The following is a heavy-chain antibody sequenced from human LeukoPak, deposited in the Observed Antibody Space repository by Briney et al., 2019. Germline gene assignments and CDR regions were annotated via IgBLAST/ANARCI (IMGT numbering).Heavy chain of an antibody. CDR3: AREIYF. J-gene: IGHJ4*02. Sequence: GGSLRLSCVVSGLTFSSDSMNWVRQAPGKGLEWISYISSSSTTIYYADSVQGRFTISRDNAKNSLYMQVNSLRDEVTAVYYCAREIYFWGQGTLVTVSS. CDR2: ISSSSTTI. D-gene: IGHD3-10*01. CDR1: GLTFSSDS. V-gene: IGHV3-48*02.